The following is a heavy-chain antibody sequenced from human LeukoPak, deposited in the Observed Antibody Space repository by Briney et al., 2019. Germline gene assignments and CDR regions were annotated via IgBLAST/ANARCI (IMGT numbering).Heavy chain of an antibody. CDR2: ISTSGSTI. CDR3: ARSSDSSSLQYFQH. J-gene: IGHJ1*01. CDR1: GFTFTDYF. V-gene: IGHV3-11*01. D-gene: IGHD6-6*01. Sequence: PGGSLRLSCAASGFTFTDYFMNWIRQAPGKGLEWVSSISTSGSTIYYADSVKGRFTISRDNAKNSLYLQMNSLRAEDTAVYYCARSSDSSSLQYFQHWGQGTLVTVSS.